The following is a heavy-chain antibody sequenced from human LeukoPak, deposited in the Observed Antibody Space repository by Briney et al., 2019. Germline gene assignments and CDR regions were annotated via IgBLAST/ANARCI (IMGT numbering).Heavy chain of an antibody. V-gene: IGHV3-48*02. CDR1: GFTFNSYA. CDR3: ARDKANYDY. CDR2: IISSGTTI. J-gene: IGHJ4*02. Sequence: PGGSLRLSCAASGFTFNSYAMNWVRQAPGKGLEWVSFIISSGTTIYYADSVKGRFTISRDNAKNSLYLQMNSLRDEDTAVYYCARDKANYDYWGQGTLVTVSS.